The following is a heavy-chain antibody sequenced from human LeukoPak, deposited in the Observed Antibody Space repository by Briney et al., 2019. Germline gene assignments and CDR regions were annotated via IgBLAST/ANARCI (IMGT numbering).Heavy chain of an antibody. CDR3: ARERITMVRGTSRWLDP. J-gene: IGHJ5*02. Sequence: SETLSLTCAVYGGSFSGYYWSWIRQPPGKGLEWIGEINHSGSTNYNPSLKSRVTISVDTSKNQFSLKLSSVTAADTAVYYCARERITMVRGTSRWLDPWGQGTLVTVSS. D-gene: IGHD3-10*01. CDR1: GGSFSGYY. V-gene: IGHV4-34*01. CDR2: INHSGST.